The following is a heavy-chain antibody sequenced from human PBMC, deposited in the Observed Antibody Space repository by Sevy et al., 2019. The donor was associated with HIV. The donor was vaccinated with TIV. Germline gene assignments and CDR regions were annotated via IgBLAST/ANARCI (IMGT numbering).Heavy chain of an antibody. CDR2: MRQDGSEK. D-gene: IGHD3-10*01. J-gene: IGHJ4*02. CDR3: ARGIYGSGSRLGLGY. CDR1: GFTFSSYW. Sequence: GGSLRLSCAASGFTFSSYWVTWVRQAPGKGLEWVANMRQDGSEKYYVDSVKGLFTISRDNAKNSLYLQMNSLGAEDTAVYYCARGIYGSGSRLGLGYWGQGTLVTVSS. V-gene: IGHV3-7*01.